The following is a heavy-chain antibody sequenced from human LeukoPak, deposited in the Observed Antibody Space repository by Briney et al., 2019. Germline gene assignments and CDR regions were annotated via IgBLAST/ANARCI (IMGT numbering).Heavy chain of an antibody. D-gene: IGHD6-25*01. CDR2: INTSGST. Sequence: PSEALSLTCTVSGGSISSYYWTWIRQSAGKGLEWIGRINTSGSTNYNPSLRSRVTMSVNTSKNQFSLNLTSVTAADTAVYSCAREGGDPRWLDPWGQGTLVTVSS. CDR3: AREGGDPRWLDP. CDR1: GGSISSYY. J-gene: IGHJ5*02. V-gene: IGHV4-4*07.